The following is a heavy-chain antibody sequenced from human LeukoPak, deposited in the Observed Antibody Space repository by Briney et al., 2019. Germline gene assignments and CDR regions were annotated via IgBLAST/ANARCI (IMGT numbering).Heavy chain of an antibody. Sequence: ASVKVSCKASGYTFTDYYIHWVRQAPGQGLEWMGLINPNSRGTNYAQQVQGRVTMTRETSLRKAYMELSRLRSEDTAVYYCASSIAEGAFDIWGQGTMVTVSS. D-gene: IGHD6-6*01. CDR3: ASSIAEGAFDI. J-gene: IGHJ3*02. CDR2: INPNSRGT. CDR1: GYTFTDYY. V-gene: IGHV1-2*02.